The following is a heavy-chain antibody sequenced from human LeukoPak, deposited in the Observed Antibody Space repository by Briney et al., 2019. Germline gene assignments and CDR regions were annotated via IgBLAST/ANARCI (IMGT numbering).Heavy chain of an antibody. V-gene: IGHV3-21*01. Sequence: GGSLRLSRAASGFTFNSYTMNWVRQAPWKGLEWVSSISSSSSYIYYADSVKGRFTISRDNAKNSLYLQMNSLRAEDTAVYYCARAPSTDAFDIWGQGAMVTVSS. CDR2: ISSSSSYI. CDR3: ARAPSTDAFDI. J-gene: IGHJ3*02. CDR1: GFTFNSYT.